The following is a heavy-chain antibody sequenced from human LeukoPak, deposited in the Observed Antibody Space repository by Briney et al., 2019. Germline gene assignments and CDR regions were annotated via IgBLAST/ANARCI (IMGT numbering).Heavy chain of an antibody. Sequence: SETLSLTCTVSGGSIRGYYWNWIRQPPGKGLEWIGGSTIYNPSLKSRVTISVDASKNQFSLKLRSVTAADTAVYYCASVKLRLTLTQYDAFDIRGQGTLVTVSS. D-gene: IGHD2-8*01. CDR3: ASVKLRLTLTQYDAFDI. CDR1: GGSIRGYY. CDR2: GST. J-gene: IGHJ3*02. V-gene: IGHV4-59*01.